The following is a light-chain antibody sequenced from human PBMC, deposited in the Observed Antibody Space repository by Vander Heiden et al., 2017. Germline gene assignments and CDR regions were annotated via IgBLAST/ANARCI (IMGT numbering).Light chain of an antibody. Sequence: DIQMAQSPSSLSASIGDRVTITCRASQSIDSSLNWFQQKPGKAPKLLIYTAYSLQSAVPSRFTGSRSATEFTLTMSMLQAEDIATYFCQQSHSAPYSFGQGTKVEMK. CDR3: QQSHSAPYS. CDR2: TAY. CDR1: QSIDSS. J-gene: IGKJ2*03. V-gene: IGKV1-39*01.